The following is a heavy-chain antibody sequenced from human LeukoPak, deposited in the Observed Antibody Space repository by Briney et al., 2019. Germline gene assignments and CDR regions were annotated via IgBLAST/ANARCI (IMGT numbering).Heavy chain of an antibody. Sequence: ASVKVSCKASGYTFSIYGIAWVRQAPGEGLEWMGWISANNGNTNYAQKVQGRVTMTTDTSTSTAYMELRSLRSDDAAVYYCARVDVSFRVLFDRWGQGTLVTVSS. CDR1: GYTFSIYG. CDR2: ISANNGNT. CDR3: ARVDVSFRVLFDR. D-gene: IGHD2-2*03. V-gene: IGHV1-18*01. J-gene: IGHJ5*02.